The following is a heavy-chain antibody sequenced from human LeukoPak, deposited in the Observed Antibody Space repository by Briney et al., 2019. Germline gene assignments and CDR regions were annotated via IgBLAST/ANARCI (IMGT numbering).Heavy chain of an antibody. Sequence: TSETLSLTCTVSGGSISSYYWSWIRQPAGKGLEWIGRIYTSASTNYNPSLKSGVTMSVDTSKNQFSLKLSSVTAADTAVYYCARDSPRDYYDSSGYYDYAFDIWGQGTMLTTSS. D-gene: IGHD3-22*01. V-gene: IGHV4-4*07. CDR3: ARDSPRDYYDSSGYYDYAFDI. CDR1: GGSISSYY. CDR2: IYTSAST. J-gene: IGHJ3*02.